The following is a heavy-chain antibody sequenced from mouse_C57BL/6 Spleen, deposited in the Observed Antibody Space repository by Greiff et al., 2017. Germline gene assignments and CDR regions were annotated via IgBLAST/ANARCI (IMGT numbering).Heavy chain of an antibody. J-gene: IGHJ2*01. V-gene: IGHV5-9-1*02. D-gene: IGHD2-4*01. CDR1: GFTFSSYA. Sequence: EVKLVESGEGLVKPGGSLKLSCAASGFTFSSYAMSWVRQTPEKRLEWVAYISSGGDYIYYADTVKGRFTISRDNARHTLYLQMSSLKSEDTAMYYCTRDYYDYSFDYWGQGTTLTVSS. CDR3: TRDYYDYSFDY. CDR2: ISSGGDYI.